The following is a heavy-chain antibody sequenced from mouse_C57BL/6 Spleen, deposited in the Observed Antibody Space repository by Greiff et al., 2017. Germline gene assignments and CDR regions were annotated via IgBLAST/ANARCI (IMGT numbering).Heavy chain of an antibody. V-gene: IGHV1-63*01. D-gene: IGHD3-3*01. CDR1: GYTFTNYW. CDR2: IYPGGGYT. J-gene: IGHJ2*01. Sequence: QVQLKHSGAELVRPGTSVKMSCKASGYTFTNYWIGWAKQRPGHGLEWIGDIYPGGGYTNYNEKFKGKATLTADKSSSTAYMQFSSLTSEDSAIYYCARGGRGFDYWGQGTTLTVAS. CDR3: ARGGRGFDY.